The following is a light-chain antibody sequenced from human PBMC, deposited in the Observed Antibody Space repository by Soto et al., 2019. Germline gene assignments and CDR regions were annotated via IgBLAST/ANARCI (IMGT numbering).Light chain of an antibody. Sequence: QSALTQPASVSGSPGQSITISCTGTSSDVGGYNYVSWYQQHPGKAPKLMIYEVSNRPSGVSNRFSGSKSGNTASLTISGLQAEDEYDYYCSSYTRSSTFVFGTGTKVTVL. V-gene: IGLV2-14*01. CDR3: SSYTRSSTFV. CDR1: SSDVGGYNY. J-gene: IGLJ1*01. CDR2: EVS.